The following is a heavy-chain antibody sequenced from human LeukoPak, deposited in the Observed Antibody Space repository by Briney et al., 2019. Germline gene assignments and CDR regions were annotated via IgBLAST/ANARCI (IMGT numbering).Heavy chain of an antibody. Sequence: SETLSLTCTVSGGSISSYYGSWIRQPPGKGLEWIGYIYYSGSTNYNPSLKSRVTISVDTSKNQFSLKMSSVTAEDTAVYYCESVGWDCGGECYPGYYFDYWGQGTLVTVSS. D-gene: IGHD2-21*01. V-gene: IGHV4-59*01. CDR1: GGSISSYY. CDR3: ESVGWDCGGECYPGYYFDY. J-gene: IGHJ4*02. CDR2: IYYSGST.